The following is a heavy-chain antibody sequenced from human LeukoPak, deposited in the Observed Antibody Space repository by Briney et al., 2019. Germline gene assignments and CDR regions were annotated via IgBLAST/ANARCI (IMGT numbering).Heavy chain of an antibody. CDR2: IYYTGST. D-gene: IGHD6-19*01. J-gene: IGHJ6*02. CDR1: GGSLSSSSYY. V-gene: IGHV4-39*07. CDR3: ARDPILEAEAIAVAGISWVGFYYGMDV. Sequence: SETLSLTCSVSGGSLSSSSYYWAWIRQPPGKGLEWIGSIYYTGSTFYNPSLKSRVTISLDTSKNQFSLKLSSVTAADTAVYYCARDPILEAEAIAVAGISWVGFYYGMDVWGQGTTVTVSS.